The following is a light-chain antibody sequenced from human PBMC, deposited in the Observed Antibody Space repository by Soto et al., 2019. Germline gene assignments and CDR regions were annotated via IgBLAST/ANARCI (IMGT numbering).Light chain of an antibody. V-gene: IGKV1-5*01. CDR2: DVS. CDR1: SSSKW. J-gene: IGKJ1*01. Sequence: DIQMTQSPSTLAASVGDTVTMTCRSSSKWLAWYQKKPGKAPKLLIYDVSNLERGVPARFSGSGSGTEFTLTINKMQREDFATYYCQQTYNLPRTFGQGTKVDIK. CDR3: QQTYNLPRT.